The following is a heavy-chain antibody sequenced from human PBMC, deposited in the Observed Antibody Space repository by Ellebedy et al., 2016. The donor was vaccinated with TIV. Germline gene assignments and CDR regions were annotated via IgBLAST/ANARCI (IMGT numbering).Heavy chain of an antibody. Sequence: ASVKVSCKASGYTFTGYYMHWVRQAPGQGLEWMGWINPNSGGTNYAQKFQGWVTMTRDTSISTAYMELSRLRSDDTAVYYCAREAERLFGDAFNGMDVWGQGTTVTVSS. CDR2: INPNSGGT. V-gene: IGHV1-2*04. D-gene: IGHD3-3*01. CDR1: GYTFTGYY. CDR3: AREAERLFGDAFNGMDV. J-gene: IGHJ6*02.